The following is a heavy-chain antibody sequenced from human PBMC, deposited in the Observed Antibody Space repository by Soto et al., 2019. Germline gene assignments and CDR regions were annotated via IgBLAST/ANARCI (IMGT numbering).Heavy chain of an antibody. CDR2: ISAYNGNT. V-gene: IGHV1-18*01. D-gene: IGHD3-22*01. Sequence: WASVKVSCKASGYTFTSYGISWVRQAPGQGLEWMGWISAYNGNTNYAQKLQGRVTMTTDTFTSTAYMELRSLRSDDTAVYYCARDGITYYYDSSGYWFDPWGQGTLVTVSS. J-gene: IGHJ5*02. CDR3: ARDGITYYYDSSGYWFDP. CDR1: GYTFTSYG.